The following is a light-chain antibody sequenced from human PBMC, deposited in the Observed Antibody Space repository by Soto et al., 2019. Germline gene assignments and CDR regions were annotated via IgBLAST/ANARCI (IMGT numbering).Light chain of an antibody. CDR3: CSYAGSSSFRVL. Sequence: QSVLTQPRSVSGSPGQSVTISCTGTNIDVSTYNYVSWYEQHPGKAPKLIIYDVTKRPSGVPDRFSGSKSGNTASLIISGLQAADEAEYYCCCCSYAGSSSFRVLFGGGTKLTVL. CDR2: DVT. V-gene: IGLV2-11*01. J-gene: IGLJ2*01. CDR1: NIDVSTYNY.